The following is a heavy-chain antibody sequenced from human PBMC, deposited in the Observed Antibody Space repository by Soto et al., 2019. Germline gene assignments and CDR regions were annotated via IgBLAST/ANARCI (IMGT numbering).Heavy chain of an antibody. Sequence: GGSLRLSCAASGFTFSSYAMSWVRQAPGKGLEWVSAISGSGGSTYYADSVKGRFTISRDNSKNTLYLQMNSLRAEDTAVYYCAKISYDYIWGSYPPAVYYMDVWGKGTTVTVSS. CDR1: GFTFSSYA. CDR3: AKISYDYIWGSYPPAVYYMDV. D-gene: IGHD3-16*02. J-gene: IGHJ6*03. V-gene: IGHV3-23*01. CDR2: ISGSGGST.